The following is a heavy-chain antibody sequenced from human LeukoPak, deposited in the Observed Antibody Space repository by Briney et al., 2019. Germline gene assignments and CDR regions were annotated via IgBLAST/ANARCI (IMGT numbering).Heavy chain of an antibody. Sequence: SETLFLTCTVSGGSISSYYWSWIRQPPGKGLEWIGYIYYSGSTNYNPSLKSRVTISVDTSKNQFSLKLSSVTAADTAVYYCARVPVVPAAIQGDAFDIWGQGTMVTVSS. CDR3: ARVPVVPAAIQGDAFDI. D-gene: IGHD2-2*02. J-gene: IGHJ3*02. CDR1: GGSISSYY. V-gene: IGHV4-59*01. CDR2: IYYSGST.